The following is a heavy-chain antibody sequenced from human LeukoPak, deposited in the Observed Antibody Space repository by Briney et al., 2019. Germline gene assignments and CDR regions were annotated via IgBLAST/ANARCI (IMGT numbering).Heavy chain of an antibody. V-gene: IGHV4-34*01. D-gene: IGHD1-26*01. Sequence: SETLSLTCAVFGGSFSGYYWSWIRQPPGKGLEWTGEINHSGSTNYNPSLKSRVTISVDTSKNQFSLKLSSVTAADTAVYYCARGVGARFDPWGQGTLVTVSS. J-gene: IGHJ5*02. CDR3: ARGVGARFDP. CDR1: GGSFSGYY. CDR2: INHSGST.